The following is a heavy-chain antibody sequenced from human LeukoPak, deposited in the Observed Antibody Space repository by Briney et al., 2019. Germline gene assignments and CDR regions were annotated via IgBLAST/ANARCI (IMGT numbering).Heavy chain of an antibody. Sequence: GASVKVSCKASGYTLSAYYMHWVRQVPGQGLEWMGWINPNSGDTNYAQNFQGRVTMTRDTSISTAYMELSRLRSDDTAVYYCAREGWTTKSFDYWGQGTLVTASS. CDR1: GYTLSAYY. D-gene: IGHD1-1*01. CDR3: AREGWTTKSFDY. V-gene: IGHV1-2*02. J-gene: IGHJ4*02. CDR2: INPNSGDT.